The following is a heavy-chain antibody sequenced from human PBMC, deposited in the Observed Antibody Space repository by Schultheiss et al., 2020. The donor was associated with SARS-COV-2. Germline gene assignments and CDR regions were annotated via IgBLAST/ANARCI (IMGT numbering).Heavy chain of an antibody. CDR1: GYTFTGYY. J-gene: IGHJ4*02. D-gene: IGHD4-17*01. CDR3: ARVPTSATTKDDY. V-gene: IGHV1-2*02. Sequence: VKVSCKASGYTFTGYYMHWVRQAPGQGLEWMGWINPNSGGTNYAQKFQGRVTMTRDTSISTAYMELSRLRSDDTAVYYCARVPTSATTKDDYWGQGTLVTVSS. CDR2: INPNSGGT.